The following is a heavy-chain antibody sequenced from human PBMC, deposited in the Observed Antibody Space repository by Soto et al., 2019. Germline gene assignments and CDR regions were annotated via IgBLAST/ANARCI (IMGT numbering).Heavy chain of an antibody. CDR1: GFSFGSYA. CDR2: ISYDGSNK. J-gene: IGHJ6*02. Sequence: GGYLRLSCAASGFSFGSYAMHWVRQAPGKGLEWVAVISYDGSNKYYADSVKGRFTISRDNSKNTLYLQMNSLRAEDTAVYYYARDIVLVPAYISNCYDDYGMHLSSRRTAVPVS. V-gene: IGHV3-30-3*01. D-gene: IGHD2-2*01. CDR3: ARDIVLVPAYISNCYDDYGMHL.